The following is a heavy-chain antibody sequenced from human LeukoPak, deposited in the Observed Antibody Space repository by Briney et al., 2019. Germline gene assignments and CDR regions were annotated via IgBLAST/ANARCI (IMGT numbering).Heavy chain of an antibody. CDR3: ARGEINLDYGDHDYFDY. CDR2: IYYSGST. J-gene: IGHJ4*02. CDR1: GGSISSYY. Sequence: SETLSLTCTVSGGSISSYYRSWIRQPPGKGLEWIGYIYYSGSTNYNPSLKSRVTISVDTSKNQFSLKLSSVTAADTAVYYCARGEINLDYGDHDYFDYWGQGTLVTVSS. V-gene: IGHV4-59*01. D-gene: IGHD4-17*01.